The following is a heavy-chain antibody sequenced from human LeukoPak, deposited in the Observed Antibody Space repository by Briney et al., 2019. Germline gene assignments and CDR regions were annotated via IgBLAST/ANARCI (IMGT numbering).Heavy chain of an antibody. J-gene: IGHJ4*02. CDR1: GFTFSSYS. V-gene: IGHV3-21*01. Sequence: GGSLRLSCAASGFTFSSYSRNWVRQAPGKGLEWVSSISSSSYIYYADSVKGRFTISRDNAKNSLYLQMNSLRAEDTAVYYCAREHYYDSSSYYYPLDYWGQGTLVTVSS. CDR3: AREHYYDSSSYYYPLDY. D-gene: IGHD3-22*01. CDR2: ISSSSYI.